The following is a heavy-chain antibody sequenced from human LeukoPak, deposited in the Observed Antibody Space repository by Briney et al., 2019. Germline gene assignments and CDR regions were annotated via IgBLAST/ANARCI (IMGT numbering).Heavy chain of an antibody. D-gene: IGHD3-22*01. Sequence: SETLSLTCTVYGGTFSGYYLGWIRQPPGKGLEWIGEINHSGSTNYNPSLKSRVTISVATYKNQFSLKLSSAAAADTAVYYCAKDSSGYYAFDIWGQGTMVTVSS. J-gene: IGHJ3*02. V-gene: IGHV4-34*01. CDR2: INHSGST. CDR1: GGTFSGYY. CDR3: AKDSSGYYAFDI.